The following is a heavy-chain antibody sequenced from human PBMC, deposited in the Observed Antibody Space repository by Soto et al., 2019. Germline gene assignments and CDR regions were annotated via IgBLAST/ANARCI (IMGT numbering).Heavy chain of an antibody. J-gene: IGHJ5*02. CDR1: GFTFSSYW. Sequence: GGSLRLSCAASGFTFSSYWMHWVRQAPGKGLVWVSRINSDGSSTSYADSVEGRFTISRDNAKNMLYLQMNSLRADDTAIYYCARVQLRSTGRYPWGQGTLVTVSS. CDR2: INSDGSST. CDR3: ARVQLRSTGRYP. V-gene: IGHV3-74*01. D-gene: IGHD6-19*01.